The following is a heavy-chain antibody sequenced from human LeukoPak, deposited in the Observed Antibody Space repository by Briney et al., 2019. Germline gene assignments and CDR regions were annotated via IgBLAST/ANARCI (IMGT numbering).Heavy chain of an antibody. CDR3: ARARHDSSGYYPDY. CDR2: IYYSGST. J-gene: IGHJ4*02. CDR1: GGSISSYY. Sequence: PSETLSLTCTVSGGSISSYYWSWIRQPPGKGLEWIGYIYYSGSTNYNPSLKSRVTISVDTSKNQFSLKLSSVTAADTAVYYCARARHDSSGYYPDYWGQGTLVTVSS. V-gene: IGHV4-59*01. D-gene: IGHD3-22*01.